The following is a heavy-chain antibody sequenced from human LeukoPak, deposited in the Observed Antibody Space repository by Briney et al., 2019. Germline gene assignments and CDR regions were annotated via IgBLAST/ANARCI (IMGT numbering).Heavy chain of an antibody. J-gene: IGHJ3*02. CDR1: GGSISSNTYY. D-gene: IGHD3-22*01. CDR2: IYYSGST. CDR3: ARESYYDSSGYSHDAFDI. V-gene: IGHV4-39*07. Sequence: SETLSLTCTVSGGSISSNTYYWGWIRQPPGKGLEWIGSIYYSGSTNYNPSLKSRVTIAVDTSKNQFSLKLNSVTAADTAVYYCARESYYDSSGYSHDAFDIWGQGTMVTVSS.